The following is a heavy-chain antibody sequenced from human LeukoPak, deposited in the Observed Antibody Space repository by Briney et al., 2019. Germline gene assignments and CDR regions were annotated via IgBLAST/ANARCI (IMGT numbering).Heavy chain of an antibody. CDR2: VYPNGGT. CDR1: GFTISDTY. J-gene: IGHJ6*02. D-gene: IGHD2/OR15-2a*01. CDR3: VRGLRPFLGMDV. Sequence: GGSLRLSCEASGFTISDTYMNWVRRAPGKGLEWVSTVYPNGGTYYADSVRNRFTMSRDTLKNTLFLQMNSLSAGDTALYYCVRGLRPFLGMDVWGQGTTHIVSS. V-gene: IGHV3-66*01.